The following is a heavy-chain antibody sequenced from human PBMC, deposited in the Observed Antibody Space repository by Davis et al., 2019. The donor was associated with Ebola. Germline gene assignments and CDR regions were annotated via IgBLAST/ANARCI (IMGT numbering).Heavy chain of an antibody. CDR1: GYTFTSYY. CDR2: INPSGGST. V-gene: IGHV1-46*01. Sequence: ASVKVSCKASGYTFTSYYMHWVRQAPGQGLEWMGIINPSGGSTSYAQKLQGRVTMTTDTSTSTAYMELRSLRSDDTAVYYCASRTTTYYYGMDVWGQGTTVTVSS. D-gene: IGHD1-14*01. J-gene: IGHJ6*02. CDR3: ASRTTTYYYGMDV.